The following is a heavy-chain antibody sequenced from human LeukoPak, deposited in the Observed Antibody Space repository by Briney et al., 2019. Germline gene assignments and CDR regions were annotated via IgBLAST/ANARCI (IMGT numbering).Heavy chain of an antibody. Sequence: PGGSLRLSCAASGFTFSNYDMNWVRQAQGKGLECLSFISTSGSITYYADSVKGRFTISRDNAKSSLYLQMSSLRADDTAIYYCARVPRDGYSYGFYDSWGQGTLVTVSS. D-gene: IGHD5-18*01. J-gene: IGHJ4*02. CDR3: ARVPRDGYSYGFYDS. V-gene: IGHV3-48*03. CDR1: GFTFSNYD. CDR2: ISTSGSIT.